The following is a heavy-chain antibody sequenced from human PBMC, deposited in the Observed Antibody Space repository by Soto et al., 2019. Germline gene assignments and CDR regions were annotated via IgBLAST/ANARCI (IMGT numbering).Heavy chain of an antibody. V-gene: IGHV3-23*01. D-gene: IGHD6-13*01. J-gene: IGHJ5*02. CDR1: GFTFSSFA. CDR2: INTSGGSS. CDR3: TKDWQHGS. Sequence: EVQLLESGGGLVQPGGSLRLSCAASGFTFSSFAMNWVRQAPGKGLECVSTINTSGGSSHYADSVKGRFTISRDNSKNTLSLQMSDLRADDTAVYYGTKDWQHGSWGQGTLVTVSS.